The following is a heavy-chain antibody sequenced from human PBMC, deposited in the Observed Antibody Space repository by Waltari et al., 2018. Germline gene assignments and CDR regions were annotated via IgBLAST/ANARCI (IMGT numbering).Heavy chain of an antibody. CDR1: GGSISSYY. CDR2: IYTSGST. Sequence: QVQLQESGPGLVKPSETLSLTCTVSGGSISSYYWSWIRQPAEKGLEWIGRIYTSGSTNYNPSLKSRVTISVDKSKNQFSLKLSSVTAADTAVYYCARSPPGYCSGGSCYSGLGHWGQGTLVTVSS. V-gene: IGHV4-4*07. J-gene: IGHJ5*02. D-gene: IGHD2-15*01. CDR3: ARSPPGYCSGGSCYSGLGH.